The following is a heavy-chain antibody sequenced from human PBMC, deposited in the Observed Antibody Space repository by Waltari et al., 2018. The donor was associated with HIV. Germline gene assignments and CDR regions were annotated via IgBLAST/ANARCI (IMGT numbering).Heavy chain of an antibody. V-gene: IGHV1-8*01. CDR3: ARNSSGRGNRYFYYGLDV. J-gene: IGHJ6*02. D-gene: IGHD3-22*01. CDR1: GHSFPNND. Sequence: QSELVQLAPEVKRPTASVKLSCNTYGHSFPNNDIKSERPHTVQALEWLGWMNPNSGNTGSPNKFEARVIMTGDTAMTTAYMELTGLTPEDTAIYYCARNSSGRGNRYFYYGLDVWGQGTAVTVSS. CDR2: MNPNSGNT.